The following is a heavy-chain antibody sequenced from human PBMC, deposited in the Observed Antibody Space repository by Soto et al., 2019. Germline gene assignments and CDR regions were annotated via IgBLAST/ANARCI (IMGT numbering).Heavy chain of an antibody. V-gene: IGHV1-69*13. CDR3: ARDFSYGSGSYYKSDAFDI. D-gene: IGHD3-10*01. CDR2: IIPIFGTA. Sequence: ASVKVSCKASGGTFSSYAISWVRQAPGQGLEWMGGIIPIFGTANYAQKFQGRVTITADESTSTAYMELSSLRSEDTAVYYCARDFSYGSGSYYKSDAFDIWGQGTMVTVSS. J-gene: IGHJ3*02. CDR1: GGTFSSYA.